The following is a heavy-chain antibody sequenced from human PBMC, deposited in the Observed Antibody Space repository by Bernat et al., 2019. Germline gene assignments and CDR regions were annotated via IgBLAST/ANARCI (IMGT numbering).Heavy chain of an antibody. CDR2: ISGSGGST. V-gene: IGHV3-23*01. J-gene: IGHJ4*02. D-gene: IGHD2-21*02. CDR1: GFTFSSYA. Sequence: EVQLSESGGGLVQPGGSLRLSCAASGFTFSSYAMSWVRQAPGKGLEWVSAISGSGGSTYYADSVKGRFTISRDNSKNTLYLQMNSLRAEDTAVYYCAKDLYCGGDCNDYFDYWGQGTLVTVSS. CDR3: AKDLYCGGDCNDYFDY.